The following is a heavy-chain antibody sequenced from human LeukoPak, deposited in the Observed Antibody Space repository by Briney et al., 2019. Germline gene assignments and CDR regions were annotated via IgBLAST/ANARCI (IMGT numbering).Heavy chain of an antibody. CDR1: GYTFTSYG. CDR3: ARAPERLGWFDP. D-gene: IGHD1-1*01. CDR2: ITGYNGKT. J-gene: IGHJ5*02. V-gene: IGHV1-18*01. Sequence: ASVTVSCKASGYTFTSYGISWVRQAPGQGLEWMGWITGYNGKTNYVQKFQGRVTMTTDTSTSTAYMELRSLRSDDTAVYYCARAPERLGWFDPWGQGTLVIVSS.